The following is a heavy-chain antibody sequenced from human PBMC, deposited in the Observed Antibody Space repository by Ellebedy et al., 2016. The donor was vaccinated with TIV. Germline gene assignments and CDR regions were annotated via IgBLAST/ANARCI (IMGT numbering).Heavy chain of an antibody. V-gene: IGHV3-23*01. CDR3: ANTYGAGPWDY. CDR1: GFTFSNYA. D-gene: IGHD3-10*01. CDR2: ISGSSGST. J-gene: IGHJ4*02. Sequence: PGGSLRLSCGTSGFTFSNYAMAWVRQAPGTGLEWISTISGSSGSTFYADSVKGRFTISRDNSKNTLYLQMHSLRVEDTAIYYCANTYGAGPWDYWGRGTLVTVSS.